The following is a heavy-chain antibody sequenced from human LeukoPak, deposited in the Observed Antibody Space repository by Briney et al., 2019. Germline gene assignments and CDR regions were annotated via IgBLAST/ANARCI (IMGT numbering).Heavy chain of an antibody. CDR2: IFYSGST. V-gene: IGHV4-59*01. Sequence: SETLSLACTVSGGSISGYYWSWIRQPPGKGLEWIGYIFYSGSTNYNPSLKSRVTISVDTSKNQFSLKLSSVTAADTAVYYCARGEWDLLFDYWGQGTLVTVSS. J-gene: IGHJ4*02. CDR3: ARGEWDLLFDY. D-gene: IGHD1-26*01. CDR1: GGSISGYY.